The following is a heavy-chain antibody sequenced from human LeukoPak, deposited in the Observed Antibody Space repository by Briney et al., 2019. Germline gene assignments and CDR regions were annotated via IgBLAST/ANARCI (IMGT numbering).Heavy chain of an antibody. CDR3: ARQDSSGWYFNDY. J-gene: IGHJ4*02. D-gene: IGHD6-19*01. V-gene: IGHV4-39*01. Sequence: PSETLSLTCTVSGGPITSISYYWGWIRQPPGKGLEWIGSIYYSGSTYYNPSLKTRVTVSVDTSKNQFSLKLSSVTAADTAVYYCARQDSSGWYFNDYWGQGTLVTVSS. CDR1: GGPITSISYY. CDR2: IYYSGST.